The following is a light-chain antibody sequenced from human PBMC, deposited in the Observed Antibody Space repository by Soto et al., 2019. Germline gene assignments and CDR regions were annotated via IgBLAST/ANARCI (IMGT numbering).Light chain of an antibody. CDR2: EGS. J-gene: IGLJ1*01. Sequence: QSALTQPASVSGSPGQSITISCTGTSSDIGRYHLVSWYQQYPGKAPKLIIYEGSERPSGVSNRFSGSKSGNSASLTVSGLQAEDEADYYCCSYAGGPYVFGTGTKLTVL. CDR3: CSYAGGPYV. CDR1: SSDIGRYHL. V-gene: IGLV2-23*01.